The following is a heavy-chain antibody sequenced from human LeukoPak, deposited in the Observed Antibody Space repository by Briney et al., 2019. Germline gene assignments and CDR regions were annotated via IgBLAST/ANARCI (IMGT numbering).Heavy chain of an antibody. V-gene: IGHV4-39*07. CDR2: IYYSGST. Sequence: SETLSLTCTVSGGSISSSSYYWGWIRQPPGKGLEWIGSIYYSGSTNYNPSLKSRVTISVDTSKNQFSLKLSSVTAADTAVYYCARCIVVVPAASRCPFDYWGQGTLVTVSS. J-gene: IGHJ4*02. CDR1: GGSISSSSYY. D-gene: IGHD2-2*01. CDR3: ARCIVVVPAASRCPFDY.